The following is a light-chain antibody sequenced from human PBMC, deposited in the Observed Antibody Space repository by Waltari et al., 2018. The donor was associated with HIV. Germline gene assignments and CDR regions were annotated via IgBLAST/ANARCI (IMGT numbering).Light chain of an antibody. CDR2: KAS. CDR1: QSISIW. CDR3: QQYNSYWT. V-gene: IGKV1-5*03. Sequence: DIQMTQSPSSVSASVGDRVTITCRASQSISIWLAWYQQKPGKAPKLLIYKASSLESGVPSRFSGSGSGTEFTLTISSLQPDDFATYYCQQYNSYWTFGQGTKVEIK. J-gene: IGKJ1*01.